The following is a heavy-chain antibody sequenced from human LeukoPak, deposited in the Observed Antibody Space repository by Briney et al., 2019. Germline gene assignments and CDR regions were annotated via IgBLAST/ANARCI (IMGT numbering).Heavy chain of an antibody. D-gene: IGHD6-19*01. CDR2: ISYDGSNK. CDR1: GFTFSSYA. Sequence: PGGSLRLSCAASGFTFSSYAMHWVRQAPGKGLEWVAVISYDGSNKYYADSVKGRFTISRDNSKNTLYLQMNSLRAEGTAVYYCAREYSSGWYKGKYFDYWGQGTLVTVSS. J-gene: IGHJ4*02. V-gene: IGHV3-30*04. CDR3: AREYSSGWYKGKYFDY.